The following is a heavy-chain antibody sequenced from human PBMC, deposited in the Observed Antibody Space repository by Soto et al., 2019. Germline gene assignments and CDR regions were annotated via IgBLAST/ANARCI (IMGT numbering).Heavy chain of an antibody. CDR2: TYFRSKWYN. J-gene: IGHJ5*02. D-gene: IGHD5-12*01. Sequence: SQTLSLTCAISGDSVSSNTASWDWIRQSPSRGLEWLGRTYFRSKWYNDYAVSVKSRIIINPDTSNNQFSLQLNSVTPEDTAVYFCAKGDNLGPKTGYAFDPWGQGIMVTVSS. CDR1: GDSVSSNTAS. CDR3: AKGDNLGPKTGYAFDP. V-gene: IGHV6-1*01.